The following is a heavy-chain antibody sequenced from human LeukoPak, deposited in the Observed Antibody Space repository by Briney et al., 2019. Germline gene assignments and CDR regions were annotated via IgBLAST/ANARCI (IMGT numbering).Heavy chain of an antibody. D-gene: IGHD1-14*01. Sequence: SETLSLTCTVSGDSISSSDFYWGWIRQPPGKGLESIGTLYYSGRALKSESLTSRHPNSVDTSKNEFAIKLHSVTAADTAFYYCARQDDNHHGVPNWFDPWGEGFLVTVSS. CDR3: ARQDDNHHGVPNWFDP. J-gene: IGHJ5*02. CDR1: GDSISSSDFY. V-gene: IGHV4-39*01. CDR2: LYYSGRA.